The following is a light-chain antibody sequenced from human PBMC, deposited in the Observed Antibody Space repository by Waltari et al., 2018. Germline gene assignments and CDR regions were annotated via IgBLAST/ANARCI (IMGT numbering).Light chain of an antibody. Sequence: QSALTQPASVSGSPGQSITISCPATSNAVGGYVYVSWYQQYPGRAPKLIIYEVSYRSSGISTLFSGSKSGNTAFLTISGLQADDDADYYCSSHTSTVPHVFGTGTRVTV. CDR3: SSHTSTVPHV. CDR1: SNAVGGYVY. CDR2: EVS. V-gene: IGLV2-14*03. J-gene: IGLJ1*01.